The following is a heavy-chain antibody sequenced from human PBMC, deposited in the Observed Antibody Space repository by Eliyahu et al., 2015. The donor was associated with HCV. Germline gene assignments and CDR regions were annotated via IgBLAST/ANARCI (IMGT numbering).Heavy chain of an antibody. J-gene: IGHJ6*02. CDR1: GGSFSGYY. Sequence: QVQLQQWGAGLLKPSETLSLTCAVYGGSFSGYYWTWIRQPPGKGLEWIGEINHSGSTNYNPSLKSRVTISVDTSKNQFSLKLSSVTAADTAVYYCARTLNYDYVLRKYYYYGMDVWGQGTTVTVSS. CDR2: INHSGST. V-gene: IGHV4-34*01. D-gene: IGHD3-16*01. CDR3: ARTLNYDYVLRKYYYYGMDV.